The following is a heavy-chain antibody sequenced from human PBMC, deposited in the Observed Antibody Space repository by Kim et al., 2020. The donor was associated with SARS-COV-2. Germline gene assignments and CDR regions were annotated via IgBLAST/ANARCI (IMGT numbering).Heavy chain of an antibody. J-gene: IGHJ4*02. D-gene: IGHD6-19*01. Sequence: SETLSLTCAVYGGSFSGYYWSWIRQPPGKGLEWIGEINHSGSTNYNPSLKSRVTISVDTSKNQFSLKLSSVTAADTAVYYCARFRGIAVAGTQPPWGQGTLVTVSS. V-gene: IGHV4-34*01. CDR3: ARFRGIAVAGTQPP. CDR2: INHSGST. CDR1: GGSFSGYY.